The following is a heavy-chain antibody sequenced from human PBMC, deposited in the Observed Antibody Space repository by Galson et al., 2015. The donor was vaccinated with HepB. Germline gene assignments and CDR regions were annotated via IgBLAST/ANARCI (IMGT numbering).Heavy chain of an antibody. J-gene: IGHJ4*02. D-gene: IGHD3-16*02. CDR3: ARGEVYDYVWGSYRPPGFDY. CDR2: INHSGST. V-gene: IGHV4-34*01. Sequence: IRQPPGKGLEWIGEINHSGSTNYNPSLKSRVTISVDTSKNQFSLKLSSVTAADTAVYYCARGEVYDYVWGSYRPPGFDYWGQGTLVTVSS.